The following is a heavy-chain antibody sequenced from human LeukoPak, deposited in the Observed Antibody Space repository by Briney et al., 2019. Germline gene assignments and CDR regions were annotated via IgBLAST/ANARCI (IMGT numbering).Heavy chain of an antibody. CDR2: ISGSGGST. J-gene: IGHJ4*02. CDR1: GFTFSSYG. D-gene: IGHD3-10*01. CDR3: AKVYYYGSGSYPWSADY. Sequence: GGSLRLSCGASGFTFSSYGMSWVRQAPGKGLEWVSGISGSGGSTYYADSVKGRFTISRDNSKNTLNLQMSSLRAEDTAVYYCAKVYYYGSGSYPWSADYWGQGTLVTVSS. V-gene: IGHV3-23*01.